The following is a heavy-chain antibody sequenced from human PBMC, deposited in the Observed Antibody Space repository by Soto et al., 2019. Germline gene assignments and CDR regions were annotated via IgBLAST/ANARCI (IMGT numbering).Heavy chain of an antibody. V-gene: IGHV1-8*01. D-gene: IGHD6-19*01. CDR1: GYTFTNYD. Sequence: QVQLVQSGAEVKKPGASVKVSCKASGYTFTNYDINWVRQATGQGLEWMGWMNPNSGETGYAQNFQGRVTMTRNTSISTAYMELSSLRSEDTDVYYCATVSAWQFYFFMDVWGKGTTVTVSS. CDR2: MNPNSGET. CDR3: ATVSAWQFYFFMDV. J-gene: IGHJ6*03.